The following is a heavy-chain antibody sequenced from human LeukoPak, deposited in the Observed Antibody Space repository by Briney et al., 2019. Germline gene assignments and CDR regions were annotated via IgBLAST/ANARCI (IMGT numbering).Heavy chain of an antibody. V-gene: IGHV1-2*02. J-gene: IGHJ4*02. CDR3: ARDRDYSNTERGFDY. CDR2: INPNSGET. D-gene: IGHD4-11*01. Sequence: ASVKVSCKTSGYTFTDYYIHWVRQAPGQGLEWMGWINPNSGETNSAQKFQGRVTMTGDTSINTAYMELRRVTSDDTAVYYCARDRDYSNTERGFDYWGQGTLVTVSS. CDR1: GYTFTDYY.